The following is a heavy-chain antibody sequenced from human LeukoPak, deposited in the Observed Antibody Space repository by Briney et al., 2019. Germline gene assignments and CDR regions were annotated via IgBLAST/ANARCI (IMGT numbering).Heavy chain of an antibody. V-gene: IGHV4-4*07. CDR3: AREVLWFGEFRYAFDI. CDR2: IYTSGST. CDR1: GGSISSYY. D-gene: IGHD3-10*01. Sequence: SETLSLTCTVSGGSISSYYWSWIRQPAGKGLEWIGRIYTSGSTNYNPSLKSRVTMSVDTSKNQFSLKLSSVTAADTAVYYCAREVLWFGEFRYAFDIWGQGTMVTVSS. J-gene: IGHJ3*02.